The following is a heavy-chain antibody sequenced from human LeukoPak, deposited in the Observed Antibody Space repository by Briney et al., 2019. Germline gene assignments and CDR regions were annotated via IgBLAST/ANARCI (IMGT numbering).Heavy chain of an antibody. D-gene: IGHD2-8*01. V-gene: IGHV3-7*01. J-gene: IGHJ4*02. CDR1: GFTFSNYW. CDR2: IKQDGSEK. CDR3: TRLISQY. Sequence: GGSLRLSCVVSGFTFSNYWMSWVRQAPGKGLEWVANIKQDGSEKYYVDSVKGRFTISRDNAKSSLYLQMNSLRAEDTAVYYCTRLISQYWGQGTLVTVSS.